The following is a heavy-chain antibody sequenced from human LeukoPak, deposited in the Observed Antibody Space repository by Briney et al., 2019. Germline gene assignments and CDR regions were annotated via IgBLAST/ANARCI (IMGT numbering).Heavy chain of an antibody. CDR1: GFTFSSYG. CDR3: ANDLVGYFDY. V-gene: IGHV3-30*02. D-gene: IGHD2-15*01. J-gene: IGHJ4*02. Sequence: GGSLRLSCAASGFTFSSYGMHWVRQAPGKGLEWVAFIPYDGSNKYYADSVKGRFTISRDNSKNTLYLQMNSLRAEDTAVYYCANDLVGYFDYWGQGTLVTVSS. CDR2: IPYDGSNK.